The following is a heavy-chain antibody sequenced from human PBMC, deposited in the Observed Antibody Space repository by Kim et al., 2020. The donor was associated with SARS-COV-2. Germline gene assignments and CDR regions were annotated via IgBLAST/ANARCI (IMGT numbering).Heavy chain of an antibody. CDR1: GGSISSGGYY. J-gene: IGHJ4*02. Sequence: SETLSLTCTVSGGSISSGGYYWSWIRQHPGKGLEWIGYIYYSGSTYYNPSLKSRVTISVDTSKNQFSLKLSSVTAADTAVYYCARVYDSSGYYSLGLFDYWGQGTLVTVSS. V-gene: IGHV4-31*03. CDR2: IYYSGST. CDR3: ARVYDSSGYYSLGLFDY. D-gene: IGHD3-22*01.